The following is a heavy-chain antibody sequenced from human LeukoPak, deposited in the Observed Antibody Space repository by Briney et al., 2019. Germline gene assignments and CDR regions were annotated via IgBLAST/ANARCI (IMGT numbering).Heavy chain of an antibody. CDR2: ISSNGGST. CDR1: GFTFNSYV. V-gene: IGHV3-64D*09. J-gene: IGHJ4*02. Sequence: GGSLRLSCSASGFTFNSYVMHWARQAPGKGLEYVSAISSNGGSTYYADSVKGRFTISRDNYKNTLYLQMSSLRGEDTAVYYCGKDLYSYSFDYWGQGTLVTVSS. D-gene: IGHD2-8*01. CDR3: GKDLYSYSFDY.